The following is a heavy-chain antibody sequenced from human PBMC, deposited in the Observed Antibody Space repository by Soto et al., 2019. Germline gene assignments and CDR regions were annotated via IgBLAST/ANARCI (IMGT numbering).Heavy chain of an antibody. CDR1: GFTFSDYG. J-gene: IGHJ6*02. D-gene: IGHD5-12*01. Sequence: QVQLVESGGGVVQPGRSLRLSCAASGFTFSDYGMHWVRQAPGKGLEWVAVIWFDGKNKYYTDSVKGRFAISRDESKKTRFLQMTSLRAEDTAVYYCARNREYSGYGGFYYGMDVWGQGTTVTVSS. V-gene: IGHV3-33*01. CDR3: ARNREYSGYGGFYYGMDV. CDR2: IWFDGKNK.